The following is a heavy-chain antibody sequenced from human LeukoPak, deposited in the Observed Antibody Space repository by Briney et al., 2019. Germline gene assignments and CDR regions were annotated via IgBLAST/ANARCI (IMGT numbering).Heavy chain of an antibody. Sequence: GGSLRLSCAASGFTFSSYSMSWVRQAPGKGLGWVSYISSSSSTIYYAECVKCRFPVSRDNAKYSLYLQMNSLRAEDTAVYYCAREACSSTSCLFDYWGQGTLVTVSS. J-gene: IGHJ4*02. V-gene: IGHV3-48*04. CDR2: ISSSSSTI. CDR1: GFTFSSYS. D-gene: IGHD2-2*01. CDR3: AREACSSTSCLFDY.